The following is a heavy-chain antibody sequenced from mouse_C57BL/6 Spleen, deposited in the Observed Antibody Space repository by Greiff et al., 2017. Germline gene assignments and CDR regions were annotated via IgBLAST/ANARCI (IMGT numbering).Heavy chain of an antibody. CDR2: IHPSDSGT. CDR1: GYTFTSYW. J-gene: IGHJ2*01. D-gene: IGHD2-3*01. Sequence: QVQLKQPGAELVKPGASVKVSCKASGYTFTSYWMHWVKQRPGRGLEWIGRIHPSDSGTNYNQKFKGKATLTVDKSSSTAYMQLSSLTSEDSAVYYCAIEEIDGDFDYWGQGTTLTVSS. V-gene: IGHV1-74*01. CDR3: AIEEIDGDFDY.